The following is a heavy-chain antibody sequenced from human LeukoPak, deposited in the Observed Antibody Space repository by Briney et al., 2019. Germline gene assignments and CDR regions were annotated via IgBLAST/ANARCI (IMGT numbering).Heavy chain of an antibody. D-gene: IGHD1-7*01. CDR2: MYTSGIT. J-gene: IGHJ4*02. CDR1: GDSFSSYF. CDR3: AREITGTRGVDY. V-gene: IGHV4-4*07. Sequence: SETLSLTCTASGDSFSSYFWSWIRQPAGKGLEWIGRMYTSGITNSNPSLKSRVTMSVDTSKNQFSLNLTSVTAADTAVYYCAREITGTRGVDYWGQGILVTVSS.